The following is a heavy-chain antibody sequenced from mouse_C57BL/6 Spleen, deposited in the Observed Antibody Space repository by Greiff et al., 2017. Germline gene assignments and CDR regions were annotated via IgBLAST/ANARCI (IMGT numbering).Heavy chain of an antibody. D-gene: IGHD1-1*01. CDR3: ARSFITTVVASYYAMDY. Sequence: EVQVVESGGGLVQPGGSLSLSCAASGFTFTDYYMSWVRQPPGKALEWLGFIRNKANGYTTEYSASVKGRFTISRDNSQSILYLQMNALRAEDSATYYCARSFITTVVASYYAMDYWGQGTSVTVSS. V-gene: IGHV7-3*01. CDR2: IRNKANGYTT. CDR1: GFTFTDYY. J-gene: IGHJ4*01.